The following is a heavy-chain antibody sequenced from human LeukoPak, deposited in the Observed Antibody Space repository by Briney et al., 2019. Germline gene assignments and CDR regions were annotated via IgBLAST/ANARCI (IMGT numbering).Heavy chain of an antibody. CDR3: ARHLDDGIAAALRVNWFDP. CDR2: IDPSDSYT. D-gene: IGHD6-13*01. V-gene: IGHV5-10-1*01. J-gene: IGHJ5*02. Sequence: GESLKISCKGSGYSFTSYWISWVRQMPGKGLEWMGRIDPSDSYTNYSPSFQGHVTISADKSISTAYLQWSSLKASDTAMYYCARHLDDGIAAALRVNWFDPWGQGTLVTVSS. CDR1: GYSFTSYW.